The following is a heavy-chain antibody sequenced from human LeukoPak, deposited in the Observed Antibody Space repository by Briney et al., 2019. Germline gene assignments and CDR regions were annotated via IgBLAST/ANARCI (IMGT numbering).Heavy chain of an antibody. D-gene: IGHD3-16*01. CDR2: IYYSGST. V-gene: IGHV4-59*08. CDR1: GGSISSYY. J-gene: IGHJ4*02. CDR3: ARLTRPDRSRGIDY. Sequence: PSETLSLTGTVSGGSISSYYWSWIRQPPGKGLEWIGYIYYSGSTNYNPSLKSRVTISVDTSKNQFSLKLSSVTAADTAVYYCARLTRPDRSRGIDYWGQGTLVTVSS.